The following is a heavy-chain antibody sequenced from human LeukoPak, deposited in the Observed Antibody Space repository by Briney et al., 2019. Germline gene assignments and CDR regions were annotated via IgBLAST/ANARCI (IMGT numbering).Heavy chain of an antibody. CDR2: IYSGGST. Sequence: GGSLRLSCAASGFTVSSNYMSWVRQAPGKGLEWVSVIYSGGSTYYADSVKGRFTISRDNSKNTLYLQMNSLRAEDTAVYYCAISSGGRTYYGVDVWGQGTTVTVSS. J-gene: IGHJ6*02. D-gene: IGHD2-15*01. V-gene: IGHV3-66*01. CDR3: AISSGGRTYYGVDV. CDR1: GFTVSSNY.